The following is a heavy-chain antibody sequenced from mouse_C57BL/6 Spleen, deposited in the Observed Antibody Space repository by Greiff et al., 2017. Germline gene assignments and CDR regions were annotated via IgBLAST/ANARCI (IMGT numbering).Heavy chain of an antibody. CDR2: IYPGSGST. D-gene: IGHD2-4*01. CDR3: ARRDYDYAYAMDY. CDR1: GYTFTSYW. J-gene: IGHJ4*01. Sequence: QVQLQQPGAELVKPGASVKMSCKASGYTFTSYWITWVKQRPGQGLEWIGDIYPGSGSTNYNEKFKSKATLTVDTSSSTAYMQLSSLTSEDSAVYYCARRDYDYAYAMDYWGQGTSVTVSS. V-gene: IGHV1-55*01.